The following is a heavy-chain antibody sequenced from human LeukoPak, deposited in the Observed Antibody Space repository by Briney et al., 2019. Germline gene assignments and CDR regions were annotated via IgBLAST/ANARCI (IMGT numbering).Heavy chain of an antibody. V-gene: IGHV1-8*02. CDR2: MNPNSGNT. J-gene: IGHJ5*02. CDR3: ARRSRYYGSGTNWFDP. CDR1: GYTFTSYG. D-gene: IGHD3-10*01. Sequence: ASVKVSCKASGYTFTSYGISWVRQATGQGLEWMGWMNPNSGNTGYAQKFQGRITMTRNTSISTAYMELSSLRSEDTAVYYCARRSRYYGSGTNWFDPWGQGTLVTVSS.